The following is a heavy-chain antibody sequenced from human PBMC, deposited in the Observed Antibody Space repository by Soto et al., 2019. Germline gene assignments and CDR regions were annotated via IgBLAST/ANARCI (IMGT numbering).Heavy chain of an antibody. CDR1: GGSISSTTYY. D-gene: IGHD1-1*01. Sequence: QLQLQESGPGLVKPSETLSLTCTVSGGSISSTTYYWGWIRQPPGKGLEWIGSIYRSGSTYYNPSLKSRVTISVDTSNDQFSLRLSSVTAADTAVYYWARPTEPGTSDAFDIWGQGTKVTV. J-gene: IGHJ3*02. V-gene: IGHV4-39*01. CDR2: IYRSGST. CDR3: ARPTEPGTSDAFDI.